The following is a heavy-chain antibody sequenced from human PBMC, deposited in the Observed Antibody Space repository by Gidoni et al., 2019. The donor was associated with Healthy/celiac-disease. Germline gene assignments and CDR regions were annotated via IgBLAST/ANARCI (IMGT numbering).Heavy chain of an antibody. CDR1: GFTFSSYA. CDR3: AKAPGSHMVQGVPFDY. Sequence: EVQLLVSGGGLVQPGGSLRLSCAASGFTFSSYAMSWVSQAPGKGLEWVSAISGSGGSTYYADTVKGRFTISRDNSKNTLYLQMNSLRAEDTAVYYFAKAPGSHMVQGVPFDYWGQGTLVTVSS. D-gene: IGHD3-10*01. V-gene: IGHV3-23*01. CDR2: ISGSGGST. J-gene: IGHJ4*02.